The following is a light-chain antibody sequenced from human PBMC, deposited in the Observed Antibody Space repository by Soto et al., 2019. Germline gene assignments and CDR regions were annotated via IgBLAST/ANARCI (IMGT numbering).Light chain of an antibody. CDR3: SSYTSSRAYV. J-gene: IGLJ1*01. CDR2: EVN. Sequence: QSALTQPASVSASPGQSITISCTGTSSDVGGYKFVSWYQHHPGKAPKLMIYEVNNRPSGVSSRFSGSKSGNTASLTISGLQAEDEADYYCSSYTSSRAYVFGIGTKLTVL. CDR1: SSDVGGYKF. V-gene: IGLV2-14*01.